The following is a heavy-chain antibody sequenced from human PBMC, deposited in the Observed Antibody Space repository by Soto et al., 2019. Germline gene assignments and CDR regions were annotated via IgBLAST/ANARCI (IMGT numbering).Heavy chain of an antibody. CDR3: AIHFYYGSGSYYAVDY. CDR1: GFTFNNYA. J-gene: IGHJ4*02. V-gene: IGHV3-23*01. CDR2: ISASGGST. Sequence: EVQLLESGGGLVQPGGSLRLSCVVSGFTFNNYAMNWVRQAPGKGLEWVSGISASGGSTYYADSVKGRFTISRDSSKHTLYLQMPSPRADDTAIYYCAIHFYYGSGSYYAVDYWGQGTLVTVSS. D-gene: IGHD3-10*01.